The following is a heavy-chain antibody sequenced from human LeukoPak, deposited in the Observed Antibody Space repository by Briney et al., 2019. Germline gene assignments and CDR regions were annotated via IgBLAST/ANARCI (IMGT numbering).Heavy chain of an antibody. J-gene: IGHJ4*02. Sequence: GGSLRLSCAASGFTLSSTAMSWVRQAPGKGLEWVSTISISDGNTYYAASVKGRFTISRDNSKNTLYVQMNSLRAEDTAVYYCAKLGTSDDYWGQGTLVTVSS. V-gene: IGHV3-23*01. D-gene: IGHD2-2*01. CDR3: AKLGTSDDY. CDR2: ISISDGNT. CDR1: GFTLSSTA.